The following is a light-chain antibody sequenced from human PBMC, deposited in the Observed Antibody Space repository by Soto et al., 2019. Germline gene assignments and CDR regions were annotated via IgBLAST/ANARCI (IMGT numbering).Light chain of an antibody. CDR3: QQYDDWPPRLT. J-gene: IGKJ4*01. CDR1: QSVRSN. CDR2: GAS. V-gene: IGKV3-15*01. Sequence: EIVMTQSPATLSVSPGEKATLSCRASQSVRSNVAWYQQKPGQPPRVLISGASARATGIPARFSGSGSGTEFTLTISSLQPEDFALYYCQQYDDWPPRLTFGGGTKVEI.